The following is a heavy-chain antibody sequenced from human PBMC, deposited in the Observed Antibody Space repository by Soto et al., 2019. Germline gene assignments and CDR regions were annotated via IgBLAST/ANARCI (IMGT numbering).Heavy chain of an antibody. Sequence: ASVKVSCKASGYTFTGYYMHWVRQAPGQGLEWMGWINPNSGGTNYAQKFQGWVTMTRDTSISTAYMELSRLRSDDTAVYYCAREPQLTGERSRAFDIWGQGTMVTVSS. CDR2: INPNSGGT. CDR1: GYTFTGYY. CDR3: AREPQLTGERSRAFDI. D-gene: IGHD7-27*01. J-gene: IGHJ3*02. V-gene: IGHV1-2*04.